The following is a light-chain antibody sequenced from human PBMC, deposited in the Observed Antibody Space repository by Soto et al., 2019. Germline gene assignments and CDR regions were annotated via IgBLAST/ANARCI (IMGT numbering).Light chain of an antibody. J-gene: IGKJ1*01. Sequence: DIQPTQSPSTLPASVGDRVTITCRASQSISNWLAWYHQKPGTAPKLLIYHASTLGSGVPSRFSGSGSGTEFTLTISSLQPDDFATYYCQQYMSYSFAQGTKVDIK. CDR1: QSISNW. V-gene: IGKV1-5*01. CDR3: QQYMSYS. CDR2: HAS.